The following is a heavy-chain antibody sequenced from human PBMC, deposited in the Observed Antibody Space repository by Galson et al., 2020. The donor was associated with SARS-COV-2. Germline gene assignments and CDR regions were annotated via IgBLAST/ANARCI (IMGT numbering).Heavy chain of an antibody. D-gene: IGHD3-9*01. CDR2: INPITGGT. CDR3: ARLRYYDILTGYTVDV. V-gene: IGHV1-2*02. Sequence: ASVKVSCKASGYTFTDYYMHWVRQAPGQGLAWMGWINPITGGTNCAQKFQGRVTMTRDTSISTAYMELSRLRSDDTAVYYCARLRYYDILTGYTVDVWGQGTMVTVSS. CDR1: GYTFTDYY. J-gene: IGHJ6*02.